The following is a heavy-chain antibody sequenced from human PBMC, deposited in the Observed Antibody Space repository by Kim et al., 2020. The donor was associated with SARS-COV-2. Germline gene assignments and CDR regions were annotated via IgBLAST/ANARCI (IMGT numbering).Heavy chain of an antibody. D-gene: IGHD3-22*01. CDR3: AKAPTYYYDSSGQTDH. CDR1: GFTVSSNY. J-gene: IGHJ5*02. CDR2: IYSGGST. V-gene: IGHV3-66*01. Sequence: GGSLRLSCAASGFTVSSNYMSWVRQAPGKGLEWVSVIYSGGSTYYADSVKGRFTISRNNSKNTLYLQMNSLRAEDTAVYYCAKAPTYYYDSSGQTDHWGQGTLVTVSS.